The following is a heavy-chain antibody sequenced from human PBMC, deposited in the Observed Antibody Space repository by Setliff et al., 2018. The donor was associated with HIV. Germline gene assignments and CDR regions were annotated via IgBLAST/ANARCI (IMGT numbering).Heavy chain of an antibody. V-gene: IGHV3-7*05. CDR3: ARLLRGGGDYFDY. D-gene: IGHD3-10*01. CDR2: IKQDGSEK. CDR1: GFTFSSYW. J-gene: IGHJ4*02. Sequence: LRLSCAASGFTFSSYWMSWVRQAPGKGLEWVANIKQDGSEKYYVDSVKGRFTISRDNARKSVYLQIDSLRAEDTAVYYCARLLRGGGDYFDYWGQGTLVTVSS.